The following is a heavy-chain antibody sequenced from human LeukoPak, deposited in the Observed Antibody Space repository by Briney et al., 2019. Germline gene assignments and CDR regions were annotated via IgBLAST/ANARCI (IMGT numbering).Heavy chain of an antibody. V-gene: IGHV3-21*01. CDR3: ASQATKIRVPDY. CDR2: ISSSSSYM. CDR1: GFTFSSYS. D-gene: IGHD2-8*01. J-gene: IGHJ4*02. Sequence: PGGSLRLSCAASGFTFSSYSMNWVRQAPGKGLEWVSSISSSSSYMYYADSVKGRFTISRDNAKNSLYLQMNSLRAENTAVYYCASQATKIRVPDYWGQGTLVTVSS.